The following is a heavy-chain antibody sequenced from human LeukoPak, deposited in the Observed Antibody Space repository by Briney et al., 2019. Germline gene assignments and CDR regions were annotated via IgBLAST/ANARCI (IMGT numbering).Heavy chain of an antibody. Sequence: GGSLRLSCAASGFTFSSYSMNWVRQAPGKGLEWVSSISSSSYIYYADSVKGRFTISRDNAKNSLYLQMNSLRAEDTAVYYCARAAGKFNYYYGMDVWGQGTTVTVSS. CDR1: GFTFSSYS. J-gene: IGHJ6*02. V-gene: IGHV3-21*01. D-gene: IGHD6-13*01. CDR3: ARAAGKFNYYYGMDV. CDR2: ISSSSYI.